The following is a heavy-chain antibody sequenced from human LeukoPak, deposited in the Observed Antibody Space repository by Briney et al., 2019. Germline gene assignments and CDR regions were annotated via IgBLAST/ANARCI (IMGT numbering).Heavy chain of an antibody. V-gene: IGHV4-59*01. CDR3: ARDQGALGRWFDP. CDR1: GGSISNYY. Sequence: SETLSLTCTVSGGSISNYYWSWIRQSPGKGLEWIGYIHSSGSTKYNPSLNSRVSISADTSKNQFSLRLNSVTAADTALYFCARDQGALGRWFDPWGQGTLVTVPP. D-gene: IGHD3-10*01. J-gene: IGHJ5*02. CDR2: IHSSGST.